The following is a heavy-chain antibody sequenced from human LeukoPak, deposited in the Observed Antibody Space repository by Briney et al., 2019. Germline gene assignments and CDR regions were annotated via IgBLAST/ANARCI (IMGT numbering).Heavy chain of an antibody. CDR2: IYTSGSA. Sequence: SETLSLTCTVFGGSISSYYWSWIRQPPGKGLEWIGYIYTSGSANYNPSLKSRVTISVDTSKNQFSLKLSSVTAADTAVYYCARVPPRLHWFDPWGQGTLVTVSS. J-gene: IGHJ5*02. CDR3: ARVPPRLHWFDP. CDR1: GGSISSYY. D-gene: IGHD2-15*01. V-gene: IGHV4-4*09.